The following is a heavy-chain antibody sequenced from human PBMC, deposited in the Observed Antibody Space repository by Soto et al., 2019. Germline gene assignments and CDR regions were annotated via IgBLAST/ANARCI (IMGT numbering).Heavy chain of an antibody. J-gene: IGHJ4*02. CDR3: ARDGRTGTTLPHGGLDQ. CDR1: GFTFRSYA. D-gene: IGHD3-10*01. V-gene: IGHV3-30-3*01. CDR2: ISYDGSTK. Sequence: QVQLMESGGGVVQPGGSLRLSCAASGFTFRSYAIHWVRQAPGKGLEWVAIISYDGSTKFYTDSVKGRFTISRDNDNNTLYLQMNRLRSEDTAIYYCARDGRTGTTLPHGGLDQWGQGTLVTVSS.